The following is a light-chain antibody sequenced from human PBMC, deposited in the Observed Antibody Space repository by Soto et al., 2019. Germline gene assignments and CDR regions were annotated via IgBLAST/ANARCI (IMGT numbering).Light chain of an antibody. CDR3: QQYNNWPPWT. V-gene: IGKV3-15*01. J-gene: IGKJ1*01. Sequence: EIVMTQSPATLSVSPGERATLSCRASQSVSSNLAWYQQKPGQAPRLLIYGASTRATGIPARFSGSGSGTELTLTISSLQSGKCAVYYCQQYNNWPPWTFGQGTKVEIK. CDR2: GAS. CDR1: QSVSSN.